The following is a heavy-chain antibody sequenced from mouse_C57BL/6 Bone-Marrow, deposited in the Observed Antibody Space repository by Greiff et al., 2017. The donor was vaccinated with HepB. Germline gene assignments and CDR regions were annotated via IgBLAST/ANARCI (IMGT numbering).Heavy chain of an antibody. Sequence: VQLQQSGAELVRPGASVKLSCKASGYTFTDYYINWVKQRPGQGLEWIARIYPGSGNTYYNEKFKGNATLTAVKSSSTAYMQLSSLTSEDSAVYFCARVDYRYWYFDVWGTGTTVTVAS. J-gene: IGHJ1*03. CDR3: ARVDYRYWYFDV. CDR1: GYTFTDYY. CDR2: IYPGSGNT. D-gene: IGHD2-4*01. V-gene: IGHV1-76*01.